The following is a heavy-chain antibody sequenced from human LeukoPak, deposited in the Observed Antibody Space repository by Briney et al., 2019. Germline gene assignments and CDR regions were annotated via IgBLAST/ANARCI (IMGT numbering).Heavy chain of an antibody. V-gene: IGHV3-21*01. CDR2: ISSSSSYI. Sequence: SGGSLRLSCAASGFTFSSYWMSWVRQAPGKGLEWVSSISSSSSYIYYADSVKSRFTISRDNAKNSLYLQMNSLRAEDTAVYYCARAASGSHVSWGQGTLVTVSS. CDR3: ARAASGSHVS. J-gene: IGHJ4*02. CDR1: GFTFSSYW. D-gene: IGHD1-26*01.